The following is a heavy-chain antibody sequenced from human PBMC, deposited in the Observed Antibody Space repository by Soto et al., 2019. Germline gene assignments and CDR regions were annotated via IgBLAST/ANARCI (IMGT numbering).Heavy chain of an antibody. CDR3: ARYDLVQYYFDF. J-gene: IGHJ4*02. Sequence: QVQLQESGPGLVKPSETLSLTCTVSGGSITSYYWSWIRPPPGKGLEWIGFIHYRGTTHYNPSLKSRVTMSVDTSKNQFSLRLTAVTAADTAMYYCARYDLVQYYFDFWGQGTPVTVSS. CDR1: GGSITSYY. CDR2: IHYRGTT. D-gene: IGHD6-6*01. V-gene: IGHV4-59*01.